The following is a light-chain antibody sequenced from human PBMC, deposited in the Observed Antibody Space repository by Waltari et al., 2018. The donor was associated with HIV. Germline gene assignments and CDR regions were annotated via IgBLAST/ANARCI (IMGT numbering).Light chain of an antibody. V-gene: IGLV3-21*02. Sequence: SYVLTQPPSVTVSPGQTARITCGGDTLGSNGVHLYQTKPSQAPVLVVYDDSDRPSGIPERFSGSSSWNTATLTISRVEAGDEADFYCQVWDSSTDLRVFGGGTKLTVL. CDR2: DDS. CDR3: QVWDSSTDLRV. J-gene: IGLJ2*01. CDR1: TLGSNG.